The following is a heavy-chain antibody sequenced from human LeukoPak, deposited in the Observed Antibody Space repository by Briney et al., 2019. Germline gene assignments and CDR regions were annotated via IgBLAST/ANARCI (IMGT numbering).Heavy chain of an antibody. J-gene: IGHJ3*02. D-gene: IGHD4-17*01. CDR1: GFTFSSYG. CDR3: ARAYGDAAFDI. CDR2: IWYDGSNN. Sequence: GGSLRLSCAASGFTFSSYGMHWVRQAPGKGLEWVAVIWYDGSNNYYADSVKGRFTISRDNSKNTLYLQMNSLRAEDTAVYYCARAYGDAAFDIWGQGTMVTVSS. V-gene: IGHV3-33*01.